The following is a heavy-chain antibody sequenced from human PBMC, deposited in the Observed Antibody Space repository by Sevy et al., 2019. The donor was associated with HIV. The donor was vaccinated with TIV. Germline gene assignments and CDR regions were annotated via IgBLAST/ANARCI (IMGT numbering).Heavy chain of an antibody. Sequence: ATVKVSCKASGYTFTSYAFHWVRQATGQGLEWMGWIDAGNGNTKYTQKFQGRVTLTRETSASTAYMELSSLRSEDTGVYYCVRANSVHYPSRGYFDYWGQGTLVTVSS. V-gene: IGHV1-3*01. CDR3: VRANSVHYPSRGYFDY. J-gene: IGHJ4*02. CDR1: GYTFTSYA. D-gene: IGHD1-26*01. CDR2: IDAGNGNT.